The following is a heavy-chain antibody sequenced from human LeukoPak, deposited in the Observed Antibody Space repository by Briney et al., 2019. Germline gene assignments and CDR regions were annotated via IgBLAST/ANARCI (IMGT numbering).Heavy chain of an antibody. V-gene: IGHV4-59*01. CDR2: IYYSGST. CDR1: GGSISSYY. J-gene: IGHJ4*02. Sequence: SETLSLTCTVSGGSISSYYWSWIRQPPGKGLEWIGYIYYSGSTNYNPSLKSRVTISVDTSKNQFSLKLSSVTAADTAVYYCARTRRLSAFDYWGQGTLVTVSS. D-gene: IGHD1-14*01. CDR3: ARTRRLSAFDY.